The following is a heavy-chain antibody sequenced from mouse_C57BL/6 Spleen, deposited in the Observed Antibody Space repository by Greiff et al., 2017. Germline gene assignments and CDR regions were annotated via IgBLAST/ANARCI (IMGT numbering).Heavy chain of an antibody. CDR3: ARGYYDYGSDY. CDR2: INPGSGGT. D-gene: IGHD2-4*01. Sequence: QVQLKQSGAELVRPGTSVKVSCKASGYAFTNYLIEWVKQRPGQGLEWIGVINPGSGGTNYNEKFKGKATLTADKSSSTAYVQLSSLTSEDSAVYFCARGYYDYGSDYWGQGTTLTVSS. J-gene: IGHJ2*01. CDR1: GYAFTNYL. V-gene: IGHV1-54*01.